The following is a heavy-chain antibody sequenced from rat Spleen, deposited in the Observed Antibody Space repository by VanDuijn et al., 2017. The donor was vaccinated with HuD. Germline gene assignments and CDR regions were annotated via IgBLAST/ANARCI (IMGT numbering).Heavy chain of an antibody. CDR2: ISNAGDT. Sequence: EVQLVESGGGLVQPGRSLKVSCAASGFTFSNYDMAWVRQAPTKGLEWVASISNAGDTYYPDSVKGRFSISRENAKSTTYLHMNSLRSEDTATYYCSPLPGHNLDYWGQGVMVTASS. D-gene: IGHD1-4*01. CDR1: GFTFSNYD. CDR3: SPLPGHNLDY. V-gene: IGHV5-25*01. J-gene: IGHJ2*01.